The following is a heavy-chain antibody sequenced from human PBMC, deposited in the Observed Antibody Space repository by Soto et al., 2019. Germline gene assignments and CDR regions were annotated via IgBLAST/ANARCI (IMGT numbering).Heavy chain of an antibody. V-gene: IGHV3-74*01. CDR2: INSDGSST. Sequence: TGGSLRLSCAASGFTFSSYWMHWVRQAPGKGLVWVSRINSDGSSTSYADSVKGRFTISRDNAKNTLYLQMNSLRAEDTAVYYCARYASFSATSYWYYGMDVWGQGTTVTVSS. CDR1: GFTFSSYW. D-gene: IGHD1-26*01. J-gene: IGHJ6*02. CDR3: ARYASFSATSYWYYGMDV.